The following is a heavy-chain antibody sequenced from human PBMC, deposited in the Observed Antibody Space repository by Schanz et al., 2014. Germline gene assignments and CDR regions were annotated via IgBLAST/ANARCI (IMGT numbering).Heavy chain of an antibody. V-gene: IGHV1-69*10. D-gene: IGHD4-17*01. Sequence: QVQLVQSGAEVKKPGASVKVSCKASGYTFTSYGINWVRQAPGQGLEWMGWIIPILGIANYAQKFQGRVTITADRSTSTAYMELSSLRSEDTAVYYCARGYGDSPTDFWGQGTLVTGSS. CDR1: GYTFTSYG. CDR3: ARGYGDSPTDF. J-gene: IGHJ4*02. CDR2: IIPILGIA.